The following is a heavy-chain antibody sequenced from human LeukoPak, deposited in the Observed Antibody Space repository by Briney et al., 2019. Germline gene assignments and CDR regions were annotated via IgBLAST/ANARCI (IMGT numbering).Heavy chain of an antibody. CDR3: SRGPIQLWVHNAMDV. V-gene: IGHV3-49*04. J-gene: IGHJ6*02. D-gene: IGHD1-1*01. CDR1: GFTFGDHA. CDR2: IRSKAYGGTT. Sequence: GGSLRLSCTTFGFTFGDHAISWVRQAQGKGLEWVGFIRSKAYGGTTEYAASVKGRFTISRDDSKSIAYLQMNSLITDYTAVYYCSRGPIQLWVHNAMDVWGQGTTVTVSS.